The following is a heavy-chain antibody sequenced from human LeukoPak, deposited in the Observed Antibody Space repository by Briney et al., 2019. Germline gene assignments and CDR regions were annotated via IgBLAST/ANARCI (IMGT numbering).Heavy chain of an antibody. J-gene: IGHJ5*02. CDR1: GFTVNGTL. Sequence: GGSLRLSCTASGFTVNGTLMDWVRQAPGKGLEWVSVLYHDDRRVYTDSEEGRFTISRDNSKKMVYLQMNSLRPEDSAVYYCTRDRAGTQRWVEFDLWGPGNLVTVSS. D-gene: IGHD5-18*01. CDR2: LYHDDRR. V-gene: IGHV3-53*05. CDR3: TRDRAGTQRWVEFDL.